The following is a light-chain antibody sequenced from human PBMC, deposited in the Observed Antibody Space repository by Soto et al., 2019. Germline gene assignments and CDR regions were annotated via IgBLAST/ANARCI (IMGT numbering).Light chain of an antibody. CDR2: WAS. V-gene: IGKV4-1*01. CDR3: QQYYRTLIT. J-gene: IGKJ5*01. Sequence: DIVMTQSPDSLAVSLGERATINCKSSQSVLYSSNNKNYLAWYQQKPGQPPKLLIYWASTRESGVPDRFSGSGSGTNFTLTISSLQAEVVSVYYCQQYYRTLITFGQGTRLEIK. CDR1: QSVLYSSNNKNY.